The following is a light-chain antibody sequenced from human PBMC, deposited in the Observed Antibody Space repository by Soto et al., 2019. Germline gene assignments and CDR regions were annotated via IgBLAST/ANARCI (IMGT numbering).Light chain of an antibody. CDR3: QNLDSAAFT. J-gene: IGKJ3*01. Sequence: DIQMTQSPPSLSASVGDRVTITCRASQDISNYLAWYQQRPGKVPRLLIYAASTLQSGVPSRFSGSGSWTDFTLTISSLLPEDAATYYCQNLDSAAFTFGRGTKVDIK. CDR2: AAS. CDR1: QDISNY. V-gene: IGKV1-27*01.